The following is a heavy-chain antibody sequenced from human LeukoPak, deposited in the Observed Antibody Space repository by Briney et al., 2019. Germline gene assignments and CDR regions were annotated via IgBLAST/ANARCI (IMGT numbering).Heavy chain of an antibody. CDR3: ARDTNRGSCSSTSCPNYFDY. Sequence: ASVKVSCKASEYTFAGYYIHWVRQAPGQVLEWMGWINPNSGGTKYAQKFQGRVTMTRDTSLSTAYMELSRLESDDTAVYYCARDTNRGSCSSTSCPNYFDYWGQGTLVTVSS. CDR2: INPNSGGT. J-gene: IGHJ4*02. V-gene: IGHV1-2*02. CDR1: EYTFAGYY. D-gene: IGHD2-2*01.